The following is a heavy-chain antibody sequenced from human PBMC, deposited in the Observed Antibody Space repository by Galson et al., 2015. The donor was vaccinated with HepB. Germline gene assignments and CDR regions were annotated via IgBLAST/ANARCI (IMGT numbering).Heavy chain of an antibody. D-gene: IGHD6-19*01. CDR2: INAGNGNT. CDR1: GYTFTSYA. J-gene: IGHJ4*02. Sequence: SVKVSCKASGYTFTSYAMHWVRQAPGQRLEWMGWINAGNGNTKYSQKFQGRVTITRDTSASTAYMELSSLRSEDTAVYYCASHLKYSSGWYSPGDYWGQGTLVTVSS. CDR3: ASHLKYSSGWYSPGDY. V-gene: IGHV1-3*01.